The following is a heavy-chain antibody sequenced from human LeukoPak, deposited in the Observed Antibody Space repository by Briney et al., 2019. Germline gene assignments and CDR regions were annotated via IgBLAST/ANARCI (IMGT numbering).Heavy chain of an antibody. J-gene: IGHJ4*02. Sequence: PGGSLRLSCTASGFTFSNSDMNWVRQAPGKGLEWVSVIYSGGSTYYADSVKGRFTISRDNSKNTLYLQMNSLRAEDTAVYYCARDGYDFWSGYYLYWGQGTLVTVSS. V-gene: IGHV3-66*02. CDR3: ARDGYDFWSGYYLY. D-gene: IGHD3-3*01. CDR1: GFTFSNSD. CDR2: IYSGGST.